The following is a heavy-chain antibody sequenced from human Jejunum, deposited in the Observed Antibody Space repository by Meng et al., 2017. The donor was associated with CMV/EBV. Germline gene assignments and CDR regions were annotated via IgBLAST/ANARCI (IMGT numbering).Heavy chain of an antibody. CDR2: IKSKTDGGTT. CDR3: VRAGSGNAYGLFDY. V-gene: IGHV3-15*01. Sequence: FTFSNAWMTWVCQAPGNGLEWVGRIKSKTDGGTTDYAAPVKGRFTISRDDSKNTLYLQMISLRAEDMAVYYCVRAGSGNAYGLFDYWGQGTLVTVSS. CDR1: FTFSNAW. D-gene: IGHD1-26*01. J-gene: IGHJ4*02.